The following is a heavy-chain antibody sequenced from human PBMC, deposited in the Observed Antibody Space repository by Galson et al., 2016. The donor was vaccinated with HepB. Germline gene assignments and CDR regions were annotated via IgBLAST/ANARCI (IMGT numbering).Heavy chain of an antibody. V-gene: IGHV3-23*01. CDR1: GFTFSNYG. Sequence: SLRLSCAASGFTFSNYGMNWVRQAPGKGLEWVSGVVGSGGSTYYADFVKGRFSISRDNFKNTLSLEMIDLRAEDTAVYYCARDSSGISSIGTCFDCWGQGTTVTVSS. CDR2: VVGSGGST. J-gene: IGHJ4*03. CDR3: ARDSSGISSIGTCFDC. D-gene: IGHD6-13*01.